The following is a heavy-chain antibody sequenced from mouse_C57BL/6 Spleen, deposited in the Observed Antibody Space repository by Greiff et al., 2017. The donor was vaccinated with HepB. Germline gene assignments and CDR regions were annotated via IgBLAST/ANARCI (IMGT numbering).Heavy chain of an antibody. Sequence: QVQLQQPGAELVRPGSSVKLSCKASGYTFTSYWMHWVKQRPIQGLEWIGNIDPSDSETHYNQKFKDKATLTVDKSSSTAYMQLSSLTSEDSAVYYCAGIYYGSSRSYWYFDVWGTGTTVTVSS. V-gene: IGHV1-52*01. CDR1: GYTFTSYW. J-gene: IGHJ1*03. CDR2: IDPSDSET. CDR3: AGIYYGSSRSYWYFDV. D-gene: IGHD1-1*01.